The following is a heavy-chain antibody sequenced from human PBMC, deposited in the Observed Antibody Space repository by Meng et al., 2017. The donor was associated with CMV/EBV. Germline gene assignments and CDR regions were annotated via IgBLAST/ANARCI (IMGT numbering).Heavy chain of an antibody. J-gene: IGHJ4*02. D-gene: IGHD1-26*01. CDR3: ARDAYSGSYSLGLGY. CDR1: GDSVSSNSAA. Sequence: LRLSCAISGDSVSSNSAAWNWIRQSPSRGLEWLGRTYYRSKWYNDYAVSVKSRITINPDTSKNQFSLQLNSVAPEDTAVYYCARDAYSGSYSLGLGYWGQGTLVTVSS. V-gene: IGHV6-1*01. CDR2: TYYRSKWYN.